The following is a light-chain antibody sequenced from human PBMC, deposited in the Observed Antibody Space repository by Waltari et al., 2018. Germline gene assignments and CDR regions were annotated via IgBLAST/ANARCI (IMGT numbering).Light chain of an antibody. Sequence: QSALTQPASVSGSPGQSITISCTGTTYDVGGYTYVSWYQQHPGKAPPLLISDVATRPSGVSDRFAASKSGNTASLTISGLQAEDEADYYCCSHRSGNTLGVFGGGTKLTVL. CDR3: CSHRSGNTLGV. J-gene: IGLJ2*01. CDR2: DVA. V-gene: IGLV2-14*03. CDR1: TYDVGGYTY.